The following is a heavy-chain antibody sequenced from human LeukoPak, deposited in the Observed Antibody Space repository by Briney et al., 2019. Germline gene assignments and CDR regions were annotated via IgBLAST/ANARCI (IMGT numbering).Heavy chain of an antibody. CDR1: GYTFTSYY. V-gene: IGHV1-46*01. CDR2: INPSGGST. CDR3: ARDLGYGGNFNDAFDI. J-gene: IGHJ3*02. D-gene: IGHD4-23*01. Sequence: GASVKVSCKASGYTFTSYYMHWVRQAPGQGLEWMGIINPSGGSTSYAQKFQGRVTMTRDTSTSTVYMELSSLRSEDTAVYYCARDLGYGGNFNDAFDIWGQGTMVTVSS.